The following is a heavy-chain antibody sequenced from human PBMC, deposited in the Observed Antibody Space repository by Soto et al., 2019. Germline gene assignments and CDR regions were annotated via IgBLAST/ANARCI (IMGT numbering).Heavy chain of an antibody. CDR3: ARPWGGGGVLRYFDWLTSMGDV. CDR2: IYYSGST. CDR1: GGSISSSSYY. J-gene: IGHJ6*04. V-gene: IGHV4-39*01. Sequence: SETLSLTCTVSGGSISSSSYYWGWIRQPPGKGLEWIGSIYYSGSTYYNPSLKSRVTISVDTSKNQFSLKLSSVTAADTAGYYCARPWGGGGVLRYFDWLTSMGDVWGKGTTVTVSS. D-gene: IGHD3-9*01.